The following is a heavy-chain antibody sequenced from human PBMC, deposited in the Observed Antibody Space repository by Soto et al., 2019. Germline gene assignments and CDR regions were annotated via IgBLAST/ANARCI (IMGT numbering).Heavy chain of an antibody. CDR2: ISVSGTMR. CDR3: ATACLTGTV. J-gene: IGHJ6*02. D-gene: IGHD3-9*01. V-gene: IGHV3-48*03. CDR1: GFTFSSYE. Sequence: QLVESGGGSVQPGRSLRLSCAPSGFTFSSYEMNWVRQAPGKGLEWVSYISVSGTMRFYADAVKGRFTISRDNTKKILYLQMNSLRAEDTALYSCATACLTGTVWGQGTTVTVSS.